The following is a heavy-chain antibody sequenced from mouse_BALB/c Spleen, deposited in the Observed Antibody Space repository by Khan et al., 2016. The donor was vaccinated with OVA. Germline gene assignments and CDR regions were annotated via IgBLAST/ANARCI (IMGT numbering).Heavy chain of an antibody. CDR2: INTHSGVP. V-gene: IGHV9-4*02. Sequence: QIQLVQSGPELKKPGETVRISCKASGYTFTTAGIQWVQKMPGKGLKWIGWINTHSGVPKYAEDFKGRFAFSLEISVNTAYLQITNLKNEDTATYFWARGVADYYRHDGGAMEYWGQGTSVTVSS. J-gene: IGHJ4*01. CDR3: ARGVADYYRHDGGAMEY. CDR1: GYTFTTAG. D-gene: IGHD2-14*01.